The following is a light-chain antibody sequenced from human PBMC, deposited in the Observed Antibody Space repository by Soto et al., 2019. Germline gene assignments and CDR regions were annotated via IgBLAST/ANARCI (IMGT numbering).Light chain of an antibody. V-gene: IGKV3-15*01. CDR2: GAS. CDR1: QSVSNN. Sequence: EIVMTQSPATLSVSPGERATLSCRASQSVSNNLAWYQKKPGQAPRLLIYGASTRAXGIXAXXSGXGSGTEFTLTXXXXQSEDFAFYYCQQYNNWWTFGQGTRVDIK. CDR3: QQYNNWWT. J-gene: IGKJ1*01.